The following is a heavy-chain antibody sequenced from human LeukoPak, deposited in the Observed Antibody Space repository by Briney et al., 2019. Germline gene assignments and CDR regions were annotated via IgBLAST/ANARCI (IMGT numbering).Heavy chain of an antibody. CDR2: ISSSSNYI. V-gene: IGHV3-21*01. CDR3: ARVRARYGVVVAATSDY. Sequence: GGSLRLSCAASGFTFSHYSMNLVRQAPGNGLEWVSSISSSSNYIYYADSVKGRFSISRDNAKNSVYLRMNSLRAEDTAVYYCARVRARYGVVVAATSDYWGQGTLVTVSS. J-gene: IGHJ4*02. D-gene: IGHD2-15*01. CDR1: GFTFSHYS.